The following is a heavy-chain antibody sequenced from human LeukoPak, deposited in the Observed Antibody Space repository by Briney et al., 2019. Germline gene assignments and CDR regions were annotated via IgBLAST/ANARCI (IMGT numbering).Heavy chain of an antibody. CDR3: ALAGGSGSYPFDY. V-gene: IGHV3-21*01. CDR2: ISSSSSNI. CDR1: GFTFSSYS. J-gene: IGHJ4*02. D-gene: IGHD3-10*01. Sequence: GGSLRLSCAASGFTFSSYSMNWVRQAPGKGLEWVSSISSSSSNIYYADSVKGRFTISRDNAKNSLYLQMNSLRAEDTAVYYCALAGGSGSYPFDYWGQGTLVTVSS.